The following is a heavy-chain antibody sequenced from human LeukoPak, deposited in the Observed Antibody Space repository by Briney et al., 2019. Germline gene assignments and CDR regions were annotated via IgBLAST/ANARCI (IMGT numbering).Heavy chain of an antibody. V-gene: IGHV1-46*01. J-gene: IGHJ4*02. Sequence: ASVKVSCKASGYTFTSYYMHWVRQAPGQGLEWVGIINPSGGSTSYAQKFQGRVTVTRDTSTSTVYMELNSLRSEDTAVYYCARGGIAARHYFDYWGQGTLVTVSS. D-gene: IGHD6-6*01. CDR3: ARGGIAARHYFDY. CDR1: GYTFTSYY. CDR2: INPSGGST.